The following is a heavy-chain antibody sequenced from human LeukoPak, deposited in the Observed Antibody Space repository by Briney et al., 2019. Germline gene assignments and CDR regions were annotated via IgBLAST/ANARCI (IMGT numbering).Heavy chain of an antibody. V-gene: IGHV4-61*02. CDR3: ARGVRYFDWLPDHNWFDP. D-gene: IGHD3-9*01. CDR2: IYSSGST. CDR1: GGSISSGSYY. J-gene: IGHJ5*02. Sequence: SETLSLTCTVSGGSISSGSYYWSWIRQPAGKGLEWIGRIYSSGSTNYNPSLKSRVTISVDTSKNQFSLKLCSVTAADTAVYYCARGVRYFDWLPDHNWFDPWGQGALVTVSS.